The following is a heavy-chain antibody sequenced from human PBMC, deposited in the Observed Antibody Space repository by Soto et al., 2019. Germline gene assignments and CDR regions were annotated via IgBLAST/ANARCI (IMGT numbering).Heavy chain of an antibody. CDR1: GGSFSDYY. D-gene: IGHD2-2*01. J-gene: IGHJ6*02. V-gene: IGHV4-34*01. CDR2: INHSGST. Sequence: QVQLQQWGAGLLKPSETLSLSCTVYGGSFSDYYWTWIRQPPGKGLEWIGEINHSGSTNYNPSLTSRLTIPLDPPKDHSTRRLSALTAADAAMDDCARGRRGSCDRTNWYLLGFYGMDVWGQGTTVTVSS. CDR3: ARGRRGSCDRTNWYLLGFYGMDV.